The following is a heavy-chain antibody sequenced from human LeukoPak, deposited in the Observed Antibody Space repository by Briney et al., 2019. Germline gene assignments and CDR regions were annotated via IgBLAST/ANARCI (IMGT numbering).Heavy chain of an antibody. CDR2: VSTSGGGT. CDR3: AKDGAVVGTMDAFDM. D-gene: IGHD6-19*01. V-gene: IGHV3-23*01. J-gene: IGHJ3*02. CDR1: GFTFTNYA. Sequence: PGGSLRLSCAASGFTFTNYAMRWVRQAPGKGLEWVSGVSTSGGGTYYADSVKGRFTISRDNSKNTLYLQMNSLRAEDTAVYYCAKDGAVVGTMDAFDMWGQGTLVTVSS.